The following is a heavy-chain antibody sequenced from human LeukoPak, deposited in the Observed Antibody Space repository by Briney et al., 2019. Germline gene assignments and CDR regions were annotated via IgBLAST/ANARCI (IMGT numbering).Heavy chain of an antibody. D-gene: IGHD2-15*01. Sequence: PGGSLRLSCAASGFTFSSYSMNWVRQAPGKGLEWVSSISSSSSYIYYADSVKGRFTISRDNAKNSLYLQMNSLRAEDMAVYYCASLGSGYCSGGSCSIDYWGQGTLVTVSS. CDR1: GFTFSSYS. V-gene: IGHV3-21*01. CDR2: ISSSSSYI. J-gene: IGHJ4*02. CDR3: ASLGSGYCSGGSCSIDY.